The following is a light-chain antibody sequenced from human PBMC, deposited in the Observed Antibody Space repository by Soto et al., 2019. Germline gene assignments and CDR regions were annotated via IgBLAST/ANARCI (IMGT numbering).Light chain of an antibody. CDR1: SSDVGSYNL. CDR3: CSYAGNSSYV. J-gene: IGLJ1*01. Sequence: QSALTQPASVSGSPGQSITISCTGTSSDVGSYNLVSWYQQHPGKAPKLMIYEVSKRPSGVSNRFSGSKSGNTASLTISWLQAEDEADYYCCSYAGNSSYVFGTGTKLTVL. CDR2: EVS. V-gene: IGLV2-23*02.